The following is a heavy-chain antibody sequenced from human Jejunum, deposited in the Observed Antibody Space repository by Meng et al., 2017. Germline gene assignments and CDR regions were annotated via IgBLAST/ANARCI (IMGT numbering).Heavy chain of an antibody. CDR1: GGSIGRSNW. CDR2: INYGGST. CDR3: ARAYCTDVSCHDFFDS. J-gene: IGHJ4*02. V-gene: IGHV4-4*03. Sequence: DSAPGLVEPPGTLSLPCVVSGGSIGRSNWLSWVRQPPGKGLEWIAEINYGGSTNYNPSLKSRVTVSMDKSKNQFSLMLNSVTAADTAIYYCARAYCTDVSCHDFFDSWGQGTLVTVSS. D-gene: IGHD2-8*01.